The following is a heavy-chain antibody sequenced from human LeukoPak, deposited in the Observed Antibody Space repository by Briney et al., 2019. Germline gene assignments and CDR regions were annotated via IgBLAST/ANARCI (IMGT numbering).Heavy chain of an antibody. D-gene: IGHD5-18*01. J-gene: IGHJ5*02. V-gene: IGHV4-59*01. CDR3: ARETLGYSYGYGKSWFDP. CDR2: IYYSGST. Sequence: SETLSLTCTVSGGSISSYYWSWIRQPPGKGLEWIGYIYYSGSTNYNPSLKSRVTISVDTSKNQFSLKLSSVTAADTALYYCARETLGYSYGYGKSWFDPWGQGTLVTVSS. CDR1: GGSISSYY.